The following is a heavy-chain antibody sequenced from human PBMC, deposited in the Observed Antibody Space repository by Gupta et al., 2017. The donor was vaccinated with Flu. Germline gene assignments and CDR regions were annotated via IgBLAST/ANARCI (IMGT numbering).Heavy chain of an antibody. V-gene: IGHV4-39*01. CDR1: GVSVGSTSYY. CDR3: ARREPWGDPSIDG. D-gene: IGHD1-26*01. CDR2: VYYSGRT. J-gene: IGHJ1*01. Sequence: SGVSVGSTSYYWVWISQSPGTGLEWIGHVYYSGRTYYNPSLGSRVTISIDTSKNQVSLNLTSVTAADTGVYFCARREPWGDPSIDGGGQGTLVTVSS.